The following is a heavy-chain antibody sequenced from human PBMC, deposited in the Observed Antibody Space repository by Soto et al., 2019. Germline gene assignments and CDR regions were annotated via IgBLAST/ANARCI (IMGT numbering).Heavy chain of an antibody. J-gene: IGHJ3*02. CDR1: GFTFGDYA. CDR3: TSLKGYSSSWWVWADAFDI. CDR2: IRSKAYGGTT. D-gene: IGHD6-13*01. V-gene: IGHV3-49*03. Sequence: TGGSLRLSCTASGFTFGDYAMSWFRQAPGKGLEWVGFIRSKAYGGTTEYAASVKGRFTISRDDSKSIAYLQMNSLKTEDTAVYYCTSLKGYSSSWWVWADAFDIWGQGTMVTVSS.